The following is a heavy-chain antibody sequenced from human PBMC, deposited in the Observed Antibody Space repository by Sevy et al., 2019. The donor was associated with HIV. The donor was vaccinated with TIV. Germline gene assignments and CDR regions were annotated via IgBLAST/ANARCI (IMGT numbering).Heavy chain of an antibody. Sequence: SLKISCAASGFTFDDYAMHWVRQAPGKGLEWVSGISWNSGSIGYADSVKGRFTISRDNAKNSLYLQMNSLRAEDTALYYCAKEKGAYYDILTGEGGMDVWGQGTTVTVSS. J-gene: IGHJ6*02. CDR3: AKEKGAYYDILTGEGGMDV. D-gene: IGHD3-9*01. V-gene: IGHV3-9*01. CDR2: ISWNSGSI. CDR1: GFTFDDYA.